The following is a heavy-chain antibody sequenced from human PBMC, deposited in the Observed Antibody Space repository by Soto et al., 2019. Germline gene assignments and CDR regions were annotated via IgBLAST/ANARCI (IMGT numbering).Heavy chain of an antibody. CDR1: GDSVSSNGAA. V-gene: IGHV6-1*01. D-gene: IGHD3-10*01. CDR3: TGITWFRGMDV. Sequence: SQTLSLTCAISGDSVSSNGAAWSWVRQSPSRGLEWLGRAYYKSKWNNDYALSVKSRITINPDTSKNQFSLHLHSVTPEDTAVYYCTGITWFRGMDVWGQGTPVTSP. CDR2: AYYKSKWNN. J-gene: IGHJ6*02.